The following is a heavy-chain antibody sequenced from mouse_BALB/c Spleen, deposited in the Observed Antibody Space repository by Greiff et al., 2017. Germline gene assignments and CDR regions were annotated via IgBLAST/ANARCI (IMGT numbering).Heavy chain of an antibody. CDR1: GYAFSSYW. J-gene: IGHJ2*01. CDR2: IYPGDGDT. CDR3: ARKETTAYFDY. V-gene: IGHV1-80*01. Sequence: QVQLQQSGAELVRPGSSVKISCKASGYAFSSYWMNWVKQRPGQGLEWIGQIYPGDGDTNYNGKFKGIATLTADKSSSTAYMQLSSLTSEDSAVYFCARKETTAYFDYWGQGTTLTVSS. D-gene: IGHD1-2*01.